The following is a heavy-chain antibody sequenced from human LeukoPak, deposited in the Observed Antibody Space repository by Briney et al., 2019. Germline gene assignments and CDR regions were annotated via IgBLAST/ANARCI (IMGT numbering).Heavy chain of an antibody. CDR2: ISSDGSNT. CDR3: AYGSSWTHDFDY. D-gene: IGHD6-13*01. V-gene: IGHV3-30*03. Sequence: GGSLRLSCAASGFTFSTYGMHWVRQAPGKGLEWVAVISSDGSNTYYADSVKGRFTISRDNSKNTLYLQMNSLRAEDTAVYYCAYGSSWTHDFDYWGQGTLVTVSS. J-gene: IGHJ4*02. CDR1: GFTFSTYG.